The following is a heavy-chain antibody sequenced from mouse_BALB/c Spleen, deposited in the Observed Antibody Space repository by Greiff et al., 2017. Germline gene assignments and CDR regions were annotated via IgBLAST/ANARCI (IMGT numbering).Heavy chain of an antibody. CDR2: ISDGGSYT. V-gene: IGHV5-4*02. Sequence: DVHLVESGGGLVKPGGSLKLSCAASGFTFSDYYMYWVRQTPEKRLEWVATISDGGSYTYYPDSVKGRFTISRDNAKNNLYLQMSSLKSEDTAMYYCARGRRAWFAYWGQGTLVTVSA. CDR3: ARGRRAWFAY. J-gene: IGHJ3*01. CDR1: GFTFSDYY.